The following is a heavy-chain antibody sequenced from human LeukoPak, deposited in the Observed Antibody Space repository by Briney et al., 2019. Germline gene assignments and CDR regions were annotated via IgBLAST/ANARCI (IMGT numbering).Heavy chain of an antibody. Sequence: SETLSLTCTVSGGSIGSYYWSWIRQPPGKGLEWIGYIYYSGSTNYNPSLKSRVTISVDTSKNQFSLKLSSVTAADTAVYYCARFRVRGVITYYYGMDVWGQGTTVTVSS. CDR2: IYYSGST. J-gene: IGHJ6*02. V-gene: IGHV4-59*08. CDR1: GGSIGSYY. CDR3: ARFRVRGVITYYYGMDV. D-gene: IGHD3-10*01.